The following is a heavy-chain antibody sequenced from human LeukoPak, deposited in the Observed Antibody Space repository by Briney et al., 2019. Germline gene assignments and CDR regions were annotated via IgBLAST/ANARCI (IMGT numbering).Heavy chain of an antibody. CDR2: IYYSGST. V-gene: IGHV4-59*01. J-gene: IGHJ4*02. CDR1: GGSISSYY. Sequence: PSETLSLTCTVSGGSISSYYWSWIRQPPGKGLEWIGYIYYSGSTNYNPSLKSRVTISVVTSKNQFSLKLSSVTAADTAVYYCARDAYSSGFFFDYWGQGTLVTVSS. D-gene: IGHD6-19*01. CDR3: ARDAYSSGFFFDY.